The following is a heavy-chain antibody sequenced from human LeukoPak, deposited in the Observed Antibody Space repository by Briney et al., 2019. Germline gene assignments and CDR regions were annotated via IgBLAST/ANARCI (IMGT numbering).Heavy chain of an antibody. CDR3: AKDRATRVTGVPAATSDY. J-gene: IGHJ4*02. CDR1: GYTFSSSA. D-gene: IGHD2-2*01. V-gene: IGHV3-23*01. CDR2: ISGSGGSS. Sequence: HPGGSLRLSCAAPGYTFSSSAMSWVRQAPGKVLEWVSAISGSGGSSYYADSVKGQVPISGDNSKKTLSLQMNSLTAECTAVYDCAKDRATRVTGVPAATSDYWGQGTLVTVSS.